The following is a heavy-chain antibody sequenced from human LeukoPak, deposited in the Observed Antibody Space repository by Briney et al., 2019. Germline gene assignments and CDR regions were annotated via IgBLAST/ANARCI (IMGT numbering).Heavy chain of an antibody. V-gene: IGHV4-34*01. CDR2: INHSGST. CDR3: ARLALLWFGEYKRDWYFDL. Sequence: SETLSLTCAVYGGSFSGYYWSWIRQPPGKGLEWIGEINHSGSTNYNPSLKSRVTISVDTSKNQFSLKLSSVTAADTAVYYCARLALLWFGEYKRDWYFDLWGRGTLVTVSS. J-gene: IGHJ2*01. CDR1: GGSFSGYY. D-gene: IGHD3-10*01.